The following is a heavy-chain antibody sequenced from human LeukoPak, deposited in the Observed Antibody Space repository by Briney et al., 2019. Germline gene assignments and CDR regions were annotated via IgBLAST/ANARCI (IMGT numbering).Heavy chain of an antibody. V-gene: IGHV4-30-4*08. CDR3: ARGTPLSMLKY. J-gene: IGHJ4*02. CDR1: GAPISSGDYY. CDR2: IYYSGST. Sequence: SETLSLTCTVSGAPISSGDYYWSWIRQPPGKGLEWIGYIYYSGSTYYNPSLKSRVTISVDTSKKQFSLKLSSVTAADTAVYYCARGTPLSMLKYWGQGTLVTVSS. D-gene: IGHD2-8*01.